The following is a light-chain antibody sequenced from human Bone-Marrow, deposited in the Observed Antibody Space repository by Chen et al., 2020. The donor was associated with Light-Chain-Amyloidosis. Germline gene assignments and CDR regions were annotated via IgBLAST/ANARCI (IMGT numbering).Light chain of an antibody. V-gene: IGLV2-8*01. CDR1: SSDVGGHHN. Sequence: QSALTQPPSSSGSPGQSVTISCTGTSSDVGGHHNVTWDQQRPGKAPNLLIYEVDKRHSGVPNRFSGSKCGSTASLTVSGLQAGDEADYFCSSFGGDNNIVFGTGTHVTVL. CDR2: EVD. J-gene: IGLJ1*01. CDR3: SSFGGDNNIV.